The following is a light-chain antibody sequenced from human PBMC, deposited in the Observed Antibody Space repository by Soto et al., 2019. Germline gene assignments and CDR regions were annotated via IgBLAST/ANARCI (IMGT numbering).Light chain of an antibody. CDR1: SSNIGAGYD. Sequence: QSVLTQPSSVSGAPGQSVTISCTGSSSNIGAGYDVHWYQQLPGTAPKLLIYGNSNRPSGVPDRFSGSKSGTSASLAITGLQAEDEADYYCQSYDSSFYVFGTGTKVTVL. J-gene: IGLJ1*01. CDR2: GNS. V-gene: IGLV1-40*01. CDR3: QSYDSSFYV.